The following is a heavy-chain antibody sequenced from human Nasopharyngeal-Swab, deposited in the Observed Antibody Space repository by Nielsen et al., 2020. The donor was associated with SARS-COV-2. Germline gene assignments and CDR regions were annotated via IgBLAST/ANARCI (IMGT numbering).Heavy chain of an antibody. V-gene: IGHV1-3*01. J-gene: IGHJ4*02. D-gene: IGHD3-22*01. CDR1: GYTFTSYA. Sequence: ASVKVSCKASGYTFTSYAMHWVRQAPGQRLEWMGWINAGNGNTKYSQKFQGRVTITRDTSASTAYMELRSLRSDDTAVYYCALNRYYDSSGYYYPLDYWGQGTLVTVSS. CDR3: ALNRYYDSSGYYYPLDY. CDR2: INAGNGNT.